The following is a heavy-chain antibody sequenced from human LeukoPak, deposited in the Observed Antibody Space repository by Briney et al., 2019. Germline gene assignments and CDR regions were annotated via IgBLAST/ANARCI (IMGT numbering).Heavy chain of an antibody. V-gene: IGHV1-2*02. D-gene: IGHD6-13*01. J-gene: IGHJ6*03. CDR3: ARDVTRSSSWYGLYYYYMDV. CDR1: GYTFTGYY. CDR2: INPNSGGT. Sequence: GASVKVSCKASGYTFTGYYMHWVRQAPGQGLEWMGWINPNSGGTNYAQKFQGRVTMTRDTSISTAYMELSRLRSDDTAVYYCARDVTRSSSWYGLYYYYMDVWGKGTTVTVSS.